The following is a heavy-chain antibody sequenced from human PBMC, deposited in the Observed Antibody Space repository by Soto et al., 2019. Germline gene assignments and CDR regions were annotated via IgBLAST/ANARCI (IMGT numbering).Heavy chain of an antibody. CDR3: ARHRGPMVRGVITNWFDP. J-gene: IGHJ5*02. CDR1: GGSIGISSYY. Sequence: ETLSLTCTVSGGSIGISSYYWFWIRQPPGKGLEWIGSIYYSGSTYYNPSLKSRVTISVDTSKNQFSLKLSSVTAADTAVYYCARHRGPMVRGVITNWFDPWGQGTLVTVSS. V-gene: IGHV4-39*01. CDR2: IYYSGST. D-gene: IGHD3-10*01.